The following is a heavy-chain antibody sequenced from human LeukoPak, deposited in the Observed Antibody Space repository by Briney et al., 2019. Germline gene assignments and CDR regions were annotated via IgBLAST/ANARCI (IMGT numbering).Heavy chain of an antibody. CDR2: IYYSGST. J-gene: IGHJ4*02. D-gene: IGHD5-12*01. V-gene: IGHV4-31*03. Sequence: SQTLSLTCTVSGGSISSGGYYWSWIRQHPGKGLEWIGYIYYSGSTYYNPSLKSRVTISVDTSKNQFSLKLSSVTAADTAVYYCARVGYSGYDSSHYFDYWGQGTLVTVSS. CDR3: ARVGYSGYDSSHYFDY. CDR1: GGSISSGGYY.